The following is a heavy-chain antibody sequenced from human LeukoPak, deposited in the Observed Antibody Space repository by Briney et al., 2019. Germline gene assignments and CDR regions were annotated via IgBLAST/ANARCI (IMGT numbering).Heavy chain of an antibody. J-gene: IGHJ3*02. CDR3: ARHAPKWLLGAFDI. Sequence: PSETLSLTCTVSGGSISSSCYYWGWLRQPPGKGLEWSGRIYYSGSTYYNPSLKSRVTISVDTSKNQFSLKLSSVTAPDTAVYYCARHAPKWLLGAFDIWGQGTMVTVSP. D-gene: IGHD3-22*01. V-gene: IGHV4-39*01. CDR1: GGSISSSCYY. CDR2: IYYSGST.